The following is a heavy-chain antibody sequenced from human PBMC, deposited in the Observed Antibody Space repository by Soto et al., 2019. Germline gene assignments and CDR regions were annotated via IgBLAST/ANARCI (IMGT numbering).Heavy chain of an antibody. CDR2: IKSKTDGGTT. V-gene: IGHV3-15*01. CDR3: TTRSGRIQLWLGYYGMDV. D-gene: IGHD5-18*01. CDR1: GFTFSNAW. J-gene: IGHJ6*02. Sequence: GGSVRLSCAASGFTFSNAWMSWVRQAPGKGLEWVGRIKSKTDGGTTDYAAPVKGRFTISRDDSKNTLYLQMNSLKTEDTAVYYCTTRSGRIQLWLGYYGMDVWGQGTTVTVSS.